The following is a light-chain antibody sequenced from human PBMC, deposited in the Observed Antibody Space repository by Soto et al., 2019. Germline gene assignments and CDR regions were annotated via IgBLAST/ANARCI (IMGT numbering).Light chain of an antibody. V-gene: IGKV3-15*01. CDR2: DAS. Sequence: DIVLTQSPATLSLSPGERATLSCRASQSLSSNLAWYQQKPGQAPRLLIYDASTRATGIPARFSGSGSGTEFTLTISSLQSEDFAFYYCQQYSNWPRTFGQGTRLENK. CDR1: QSLSSN. J-gene: IGKJ5*01. CDR3: QQYSNWPRT.